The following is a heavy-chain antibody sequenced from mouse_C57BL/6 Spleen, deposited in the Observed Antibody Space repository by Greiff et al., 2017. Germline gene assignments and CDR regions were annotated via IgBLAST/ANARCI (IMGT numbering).Heavy chain of an antibody. D-gene: IGHD1-1*01. Sequence: QVQLQQSGPELVKPGASVKLSCKASGYTFTSYDINWVKQRPGQGLEWIGWIYPRDGSTKYNEKFKGKATLTVDTSSSTAYMELHSLTSEDSAVYFGARKDYGSSYSAWFAYWGQGTLVTVSA. CDR2: IYPRDGST. V-gene: IGHV1-85*01. J-gene: IGHJ3*01. CDR1: GYTFTSYD. CDR3: ARKDYGSSYSAWFAY.